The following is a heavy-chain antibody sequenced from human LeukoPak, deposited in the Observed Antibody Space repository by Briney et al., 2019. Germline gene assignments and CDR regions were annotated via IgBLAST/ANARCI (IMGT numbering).Heavy chain of an antibody. Sequence: GGSLRLSCAASGFTFSSYAMSWVRQAPGKGLEWVSAISGSGGSTYYADSVKGRFTISRDNSKNTLYLQMNSLRAEDTAVYYCARDRRGNGSGSYYNGGAFEIWGQGTMVTVSS. D-gene: IGHD3-10*01. CDR1: GFTFSSYA. CDR2: ISGSGGST. V-gene: IGHV3-23*01. J-gene: IGHJ3*02. CDR3: ARDRRGNGSGSYYNGGAFEI.